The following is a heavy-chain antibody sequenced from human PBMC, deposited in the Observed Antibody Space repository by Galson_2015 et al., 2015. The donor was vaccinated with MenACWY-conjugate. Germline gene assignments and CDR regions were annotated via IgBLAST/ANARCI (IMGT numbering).Heavy chain of an antibody. Sequence: SVKASCKASGYSFTIYSMHWVRQAPGQRLEWMGWISVGDGNTKYSQKFQDRVTITRDTSATTAYMELSSLRSEDTAVYYCARDPYTRGYYYGMDVWGQGTTVTVSS. D-gene: IGHD1-14*01. V-gene: IGHV1-3*01. CDR1: GYSFTIYS. J-gene: IGHJ6*02. CDR2: ISVGDGNT. CDR3: ARDPYTRGYYYGMDV.